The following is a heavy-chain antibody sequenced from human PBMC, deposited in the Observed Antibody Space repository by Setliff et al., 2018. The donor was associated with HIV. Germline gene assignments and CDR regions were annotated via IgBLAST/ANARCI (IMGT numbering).Heavy chain of an antibody. D-gene: IGHD1-7*01. V-gene: IGHV4-4*09. CDR1: GGSIRSYY. CDR2: IYPGGGSI. Sequence: SETLSLTCTVSGGSIRSYYWNWLRQPPGKGLELIGYIYPGGGSINYNPSLKSRLTISVDTSKNQFSLKLNSVTAADTAIYYCARMDITGTWRWFDPWGLGTLVTVSS. J-gene: IGHJ5*02. CDR3: ARMDITGTWRWFDP.